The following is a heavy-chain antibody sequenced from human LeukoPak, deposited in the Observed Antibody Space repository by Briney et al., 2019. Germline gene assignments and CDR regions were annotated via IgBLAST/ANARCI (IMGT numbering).Heavy chain of an antibody. J-gene: IGHJ4*02. CDR3: AREAYCSGGSCYFDY. CDR2: IKQDGSEK. Sequence: GGSLRLSCAASGFTFSSYWMSWVRQAPGKGLELVANIKQDGSEKYYVDSVKGRFTISRDNSKNTLYLQMNSLRAEDTAVYYCAREAYCSGGSCYFDYWGQGTLVTVSS. D-gene: IGHD2-15*01. CDR1: GFTFSSYW. V-gene: IGHV3-7*01.